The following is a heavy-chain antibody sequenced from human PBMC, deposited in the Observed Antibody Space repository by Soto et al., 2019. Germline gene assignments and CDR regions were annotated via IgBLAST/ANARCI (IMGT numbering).Heavy chain of an antibody. CDR2: ISSSSSYI. V-gene: IGHV3-21*01. D-gene: IGHD6-19*01. CDR1: GFTFSSYS. CDR3: ARDSSGPDAFDI. J-gene: IGHJ3*02. Sequence: GGSLRLSCAASGFTFSSYSMNWVRQAPGKGLEWVSSISSSSSYIYYADSVKGRFTISRDNAKNSLYLQMNRLRAEDTDVYYGARDSSGPDAFDIWGQGKMVTVSS.